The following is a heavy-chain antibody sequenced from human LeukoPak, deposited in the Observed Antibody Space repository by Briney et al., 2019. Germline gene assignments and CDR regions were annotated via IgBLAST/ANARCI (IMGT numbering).Heavy chain of an antibody. CDR1: GGSSSGYY. J-gene: IGHJ3*02. V-gene: IGHV4-34*01. Sequence: SETLSPTCAAYGGSSSGYYWSWLRQPPGKGLEWIGEINHSGSTNYNPSLKSRVTISVDTSKNQFSLKLSSVTAADTAVYYCARFSGYCTNGVCYTYGPRPAFDIWGQGTMVTVSS. D-gene: IGHD2-8*01. CDR2: INHSGST. CDR3: ARFSGYCTNGVCYTYGPRPAFDI.